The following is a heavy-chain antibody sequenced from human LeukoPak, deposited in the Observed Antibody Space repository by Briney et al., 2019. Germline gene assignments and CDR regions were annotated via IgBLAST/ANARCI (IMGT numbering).Heavy chain of an antibody. CDR2: ISYFDSPI. J-gene: IGHJ4*02. V-gene: IGHV3-11*01. Sequence: GGSLRLSCAASGFIFSDYYMSWIRQAPGKGLEWISYISYFDSPIYYADSVKGRFTISRDNAKNSLYLQMNSLRAEDTAMYYCARVSSSGYGVSSGLAFWGQGTLVTVSS. D-gene: IGHD5-18*01. CDR1: GFIFSDYY. CDR3: ARVSSSGYGVSSGLAF.